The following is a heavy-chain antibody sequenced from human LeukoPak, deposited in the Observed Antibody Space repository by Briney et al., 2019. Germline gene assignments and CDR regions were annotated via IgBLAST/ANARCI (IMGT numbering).Heavy chain of an antibody. CDR2: IIPMLGIA. D-gene: IGHD6-19*01. CDR3: ARAGLRVYSSGWYYFDY. CDR1: GGTFSSYA. J-gene: IGHJ4*02. Sequence: ASVKVSCKASGGTFSSYAISWVRQAPGQGLEWMGRIIPMLGIANYAQKFQGRVTITADKSTSTAYMELSSLRSEDTAVYYCARAGLRVYSSGWYYFDYWGQGTLVTVSS. V-gene: IGHV1-69*04.